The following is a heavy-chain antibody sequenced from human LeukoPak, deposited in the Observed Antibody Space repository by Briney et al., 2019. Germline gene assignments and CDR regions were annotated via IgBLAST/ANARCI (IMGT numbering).Heavy chain of an antibody. CDR3: ARAYSETYGLGYYYMDV. V-gene: IGHV3-30*04. D-gene: IGHD1-26*01. CDR1: GFTFSSYA. Sequence: PGRSLRLSCEASGFTFSSYAMHWVRQAPGKGLEWVAVISYDGSNKYYADSVKGRFTISRDNAKNSLYLQMNSLRAEDTAVYYCARAYSETYGLGYYYMDVWGKGTTVTISS. J-gene: IGHJ6*03. CDR2: ISYDGSNK.